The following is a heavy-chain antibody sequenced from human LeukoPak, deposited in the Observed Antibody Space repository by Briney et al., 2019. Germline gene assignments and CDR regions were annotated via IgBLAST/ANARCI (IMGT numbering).Heavy chain of an antibody. CDR2: INPNRGGT. V-gene: IGHV1-2*02. Sequence: ASVKVSCKASGYTFTGYYMHWVRQAPGQGLEWMGWINPNRGGTNYAQKLQGRVTMTRDTSISTAYMELSRLRSDDTAVYYCARDLPLTVTTSDYWGQGTLVTVSS. D-gene: IGHD4-17*01. CDR1: GYTFTGYY. J-gene: IGHJ4*02. CDR3: ARDLPLTVTTSDY.